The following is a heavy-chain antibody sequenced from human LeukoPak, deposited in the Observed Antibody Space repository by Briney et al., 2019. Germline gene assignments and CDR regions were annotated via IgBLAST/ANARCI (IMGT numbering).Heavy chain of an antibody. Sequence: PSETLSLTCTVSGGSISSSSYYWGWIRQPPGKGLEWIGEINHTGSTSYNPSLKSRVTISVDTSKNQFSLKLSSVTAADTAVYYCAREYRQGWFDPGGQGTLVTVSS. J-gene: IGHJ5*02. CDR2: INHTGST. CDR3: AREYRQGWFDP. CDR1: GGSISSSSYY. V-gene: IGHV4-39*07. D-gene: IGHD5-18*01.